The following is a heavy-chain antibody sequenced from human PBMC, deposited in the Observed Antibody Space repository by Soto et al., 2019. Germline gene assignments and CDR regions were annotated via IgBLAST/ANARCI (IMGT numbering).Heavy chain of an antibody. CDR2: INSDGSST. D-gene: IGHD3-3*01. CDR3: ARVTIFGVVIISYYYMDV. CDR1: GFTFSSYW. Sequence: GGSLRLSCAASGFTFSSYWMHWVRQAPGKGLVWVSRINSDGSSTSYADSVKGRFTISRDNAKNTLYLQMNSLRAEDTAVYYCARVTIFGVVIISYYYMDVLGKGTTVTVSS. J-gene: IGHJ6*03. V-gene: IGHV3-74*01.